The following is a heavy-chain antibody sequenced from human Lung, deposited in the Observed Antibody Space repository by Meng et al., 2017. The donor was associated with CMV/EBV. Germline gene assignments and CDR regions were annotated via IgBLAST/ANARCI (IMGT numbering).Heavy chain of an antibody. V-gene: IGHV1-18*01. CDR2: ISAYNGNT. CDR1: GYTFTSYG. J-gene: IGHJ6*02. D-gene: IGHD2-2*02. Sequence: ASXXVSXKASGYTFTSYGISWVRQAPGQGLEWMGWISAYNGNTNYAQKPQGRVTMTTDTSTSTAYMEQRSLRSDDTAVYYCARNPLYCSSTSCHMPGNYYYYYGIDVWXQGTTVTVSS. CDR3: ARNPLYCSSTSCHMPGNYYYYYGIDV.